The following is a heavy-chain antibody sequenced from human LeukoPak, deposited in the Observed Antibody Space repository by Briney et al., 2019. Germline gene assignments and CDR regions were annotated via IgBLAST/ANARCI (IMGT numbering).Heavy chain of an antibody. Sequence: SETLSLTCTVSGGSISSYYWSWIRQPPGKGLEWIGYIYYSGSTNYNPSLKSRVTISVDTSKNQFSLKLSSETAADTAVYYCARLYCGGDCFAGYFDYWGQGTLVTVSS. V-gene: IGHV4-59*01. CDR2: IYYSGST. D-gene: IGHD2-21*02. CDR1: GGSISSYY. J-gene: IGHJ4*02. CDR3: ARLYCGGDCFAGYFDY.